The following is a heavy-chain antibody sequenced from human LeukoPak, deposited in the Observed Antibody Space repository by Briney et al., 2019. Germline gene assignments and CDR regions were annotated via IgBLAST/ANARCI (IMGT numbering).Heavy chain of an antibody. CDR1: GFTFDDYG. V-gene: IGHV3-20*04. Sequence: GGSLRLSCAASGFTFDDYGMNWVRQVPGKGLEWVSSINWNGVSTGYADSVKGRFTISRDNAKKSMYLQMNSLRAEDTALYYCAMTYGSGTYYITWGQGTLVTVSS. CDR2: INWNGVST. D-gene: IGHD3-10*01. J-gene: IGHJ4*02. CDR3: AMTYGSGTYYIT.